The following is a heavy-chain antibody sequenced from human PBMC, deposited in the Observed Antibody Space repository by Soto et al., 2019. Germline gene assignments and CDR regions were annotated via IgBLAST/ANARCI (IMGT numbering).Heavy chain of an antibody. CDR2: IIPIFGTA. V-gene: IGHV1-69*06. J-gene: IGHJ6*02. CDR1: EGTVSSYA. D-gene: IGHD6-13*01. CDR3: ASNPRFIAAAGPLFYYYYYYGMDV. Sequence: ASVQVCCEASEGTVSSYAISWVRQAPGQGLEWMGGIIPIFGTANYAQKFQGRVTITADKSTSTAYMELSSLRSEDTAVYYCASNPRFIAAAGPLFYYYYYYGMDVWGQGTTVTVSS.